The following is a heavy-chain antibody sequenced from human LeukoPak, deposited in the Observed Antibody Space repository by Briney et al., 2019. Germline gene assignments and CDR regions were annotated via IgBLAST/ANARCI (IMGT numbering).Heavy chain of an antibody. J-gene: IGHJ4*02. CDR1: GGSISNYY. Sequence: SETLSLTCTVSGGSISNYYWSWIRQPPGKGLEWIGYIYYSGSTNHNPSLKSRVAISVDTSKNQFSLKLTSVTAADTAVYYCAGGSSWIYYFDYWGQGTLVTVSS. D-gene: IGHD6-13*01. CDR3: AGGSSWIYYFDY. V-gene: IGHV4-59*08. CDR2: IYYSGST.